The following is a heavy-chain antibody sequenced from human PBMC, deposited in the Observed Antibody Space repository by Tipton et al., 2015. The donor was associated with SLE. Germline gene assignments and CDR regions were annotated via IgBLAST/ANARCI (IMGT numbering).Heavy chain of an antibody. V-gene: IGHV3-48*03. CDR3: ARDGANELREGFDI. CDR1: GFSFSNYE. J-gene: IGHJ3*02. D-gene: IGHD1-26*01. CDR2: ISSGGSSI. Sequence: SLRLSCAASGFSFSNYEMIWVRQAPGKGLEWISYISSGGSSIYYADFVKGRFTISRDNARNSLYLQMNSLRAEDTALYYCARDGANELREGFDIWGQGTMVTVSS.